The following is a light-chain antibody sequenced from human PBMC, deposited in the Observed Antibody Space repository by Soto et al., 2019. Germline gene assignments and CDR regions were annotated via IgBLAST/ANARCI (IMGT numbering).Light chain of an antibody. CDR2: DVS. Sequence: QSVLTQPASVSGSPGQSITISCTGTSSDVGGYNYVSWYQQHPGKAPKLMIYDVSNRPSGVSNRFSGSKSGNTASLTISGLQAEDEADYYCSSYTRSSPLGFGTGTKVTVL. J-gene: IGLJ1*01. CDR1: SSDVGGYNY. CDR3: SSYTRSSPLG. V-gene: IGLV2-14*01.